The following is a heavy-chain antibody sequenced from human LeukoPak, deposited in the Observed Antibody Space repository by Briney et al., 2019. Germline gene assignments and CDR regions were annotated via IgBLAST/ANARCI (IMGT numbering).Heavy chain of an antibody. Sequence: PGGSLRLSCAASGFSFSGYGMHWVRQAPGKGLEWVTSIQYEGSNKYYADSVKGRFTISRDNSKNTLYLQMNSLRTEDTAVYCCAKGSQYYYESSGYYPEYFQHWGQGTLVTVSS. J-gene: IGHJ1*01. CDR1: GFSFSGYG. D-gene: IGHD3-22*01. V-gene: IGHV3-30*02. CDR2: IQYEGSNK. CDR3: AKGSQYYYESSGYYPEYFQH.